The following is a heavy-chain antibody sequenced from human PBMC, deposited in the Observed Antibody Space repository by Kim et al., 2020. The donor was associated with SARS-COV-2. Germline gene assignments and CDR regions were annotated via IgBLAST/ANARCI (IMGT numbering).Heavy chain of an antibody. D-gene: IGHD1-26*01. Sequence: AASVKGRFTISRNDSKTTAYLQMNSLKTEDTAVYYCIRGSYSGNYAGFDPWGQGTLVTVSS. V-gene: IGHV3-73*01. CDR3: IRGSYSGNYAGFDP. J-gene: IGHJ5*02.